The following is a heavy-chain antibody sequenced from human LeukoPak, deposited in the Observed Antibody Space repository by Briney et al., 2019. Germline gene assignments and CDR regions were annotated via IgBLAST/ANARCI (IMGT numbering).Heavy chain of an antibody. CDR3: ARTSLRAGNGMDV. D-gene: IGHD3-10*01. CDR1: GGSVSSGSYY. V-gene: IGHV4-30-4*01. J-gene: IGHJ6*02. CDR2: IYYSGST. Sequence: TPSETLSLTCTVSGGSVSSGSYYWSWIRQPPGKGLEWIGYIYYSGSTYYNPSLKSRVTISVDTSKNQFSLKLSSVTAADTAVYYCARTSLRAGNGMDVWGQGTTVTVSS.